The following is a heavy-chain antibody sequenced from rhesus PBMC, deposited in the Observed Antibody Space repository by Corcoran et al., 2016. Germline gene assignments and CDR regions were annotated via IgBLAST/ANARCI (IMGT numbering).Heavy chain of an antibody. J-gene: IGHJ4*01. CDR2: VDPEDGEA. CDR3: ATRGYSGYTFDY. V-gene: IGHV1-111*02. D-gene: IGHD5-42*01. Sequence: EVQLVQSGAEVKKPGTSVKISCRASGYTFTDYYMHWVRRAPGKGLEWMGRVDPEDGEAIHAQKFQDRVTITADTSTETAYMETSSLRSEDTDVYYCATRGYSGYTFDYWGQGVLVTVPS. CDR1: GYTFTDYY.